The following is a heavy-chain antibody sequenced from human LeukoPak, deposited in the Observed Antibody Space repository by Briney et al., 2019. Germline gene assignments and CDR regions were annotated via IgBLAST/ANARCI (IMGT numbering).Heavy chain of an antibody. D-gene: IGHD3-22*01. CDR3: ARGLNYYDSSGHDY. J-gene: IGHJ4*02. Sequence: GGSLRLSCAASGFTFSSYAMHWVRQAPGKGLEWVAVISYDGSNKYYADSVKGRFTISRDNSKNTLYLQMNSLRAEDTAVYYCARGLNYYDSSGHDYWGQGTLVTVSS. CDR2: ISYDGSNK. CDR1: GFTFSSYA. V-gene: IGHV3-30-3*01.